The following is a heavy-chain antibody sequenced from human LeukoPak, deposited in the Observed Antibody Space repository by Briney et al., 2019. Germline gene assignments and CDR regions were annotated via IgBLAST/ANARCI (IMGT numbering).Heavy chain of an antibody. V-gene: IGHV4-34*01. CDR1: GGSFSGYY. CDR3: ARGRGNWNLDYFDY. Sequence: SETLSLTCAVYGGSFSGYYWSWIRQPPGKGLEWIGEINHSGSTNYNPSLKSRVTISVDTSKNQFSLKLSSVTAADTAVYYCARGRGNWNLDYFDYWGRGTLVTVSS. J-gene: IGHJ4*02. D-gene: IGHD1-7*01. CDR2: INHSGST.